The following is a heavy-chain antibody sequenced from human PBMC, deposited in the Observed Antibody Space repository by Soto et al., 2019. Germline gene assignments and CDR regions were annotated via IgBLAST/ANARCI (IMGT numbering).Heavy chain of an antibody. V-gene: IGHV1-8*01. D-gene: IGHD6-13*01. CDR2: MNPNSGNT. Sequence: ASVKVSCKASGYTFTSYDINWVRQATGQGLEWMGWMNPNSGNTGYAQKFQGRVTMTRNTSISTAYMGLSSLRSEDTVVYYCARGGHSSSWYIGSDYYYYGMDVWGQGTTVTVSS. J-gene: IGHJ6*02. CDR1: GYTFTSYD. CDR3: ARGGHSSSWYIGSDYYYYGMDV.